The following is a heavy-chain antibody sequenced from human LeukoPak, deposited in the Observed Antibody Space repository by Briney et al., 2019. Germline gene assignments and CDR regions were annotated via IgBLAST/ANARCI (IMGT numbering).Heavy chain of an antibody. CDR1: GGSISSGGYY. CDR3: ARSDTMVRGVLYGMDV. V-gene: IGHV4-31*03. J-gene: IGHJ6*02. D-gene: IGHD3-10*01. Sequence: SETLSLTCTVSGGSISSGGYYWSWIRQHPGKGLEWIGYIYYSGSTYYNPSLKSRVTISVDTSKNQFSLKLSSVTAADTAVYYCARSDTMVRGVLYGMDVWGQGTTVTVSS. CDR2: IYYSGST.